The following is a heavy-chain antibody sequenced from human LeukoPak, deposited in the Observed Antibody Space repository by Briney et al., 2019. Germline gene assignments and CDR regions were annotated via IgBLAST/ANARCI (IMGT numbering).Heavy chain of an antibody. D-gene: IGHD3-3*01. CDR2: ISYDGSNK. J-gene: IGHJ6*02. Sequence: GGSLRLSCTTSGFNFSTYRMHWVRQAPGKGLEWVAVISYDGSNKYYADSVKGRFTISRDNSKNTLYLQMNSLRAEDTAVYYCARNGKALNDFWRGYSPNLNYYYGMDVWGQGTTVTVSS. V-gene: IGHV3-30*03. CDR3: ARNGKALNDFWRGYSPNLNYYYGMDV. CDR1: GFNFSTYR.